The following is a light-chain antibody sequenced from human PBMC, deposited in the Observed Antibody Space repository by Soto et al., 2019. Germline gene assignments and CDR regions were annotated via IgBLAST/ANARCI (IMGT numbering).Light chain of an antibody. CDR3: SSHSNITPYV. Sequence: QSVLTQPASVSGSPGQSITISCTGTSRDVGAYNYVSWYQQHPGKAPKLMVYDVTNRPSGVSDRFPGSKSGNTASLTISGLQAEDEADYFCSSHSNITPYVFGTGTKVTVL. V-gene: IGLV2-14*01. CDR1: SRDVGAYNY. CDR2: DVT. J-gene: IGLJ1*01.